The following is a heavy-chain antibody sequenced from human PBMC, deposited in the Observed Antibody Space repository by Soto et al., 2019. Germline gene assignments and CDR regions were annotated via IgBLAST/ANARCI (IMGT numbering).Heavy chain of an antibody. V-gene: IGHV3-53*01. CDR1: GHTFSCYS. Sequence: GASLRLSCEASGHTFSCYSINWVRQAPGKGLERVSVLYPGYTTFYADSVKGRFTISTDNSKNTLYLQMNSLRAEDTAVYYCHGYVYWGQGTLVTVSS. D-gene: IGHD5-12*01. J-gene: IGHJ4*02. CDR3: HGYVY. CDR2: LYPGYTT.